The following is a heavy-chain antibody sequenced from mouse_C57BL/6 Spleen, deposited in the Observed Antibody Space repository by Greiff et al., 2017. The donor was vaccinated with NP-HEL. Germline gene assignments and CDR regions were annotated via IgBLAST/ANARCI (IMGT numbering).Heavy chain of an antibody. J-gene: IGHJ4*01. CDR2: IYPGSGST. CDR3: ARRGGWLRGAMDY. V-gene: IGHV1-55*01. D-gene: IGHD2-2*01. Sequence: VQLQQPGAELVKPGASVKMSCKASGYTFTSYWITWVKQRPGQGLEWIGDIYPGSGSTNYNEKFKSKATLTVDTSSSTAYMQLSSLTSEDSAVYYCARRGGWLRGAMDYWGQGTSVTVSS. CDR1: GYTFTSYW.